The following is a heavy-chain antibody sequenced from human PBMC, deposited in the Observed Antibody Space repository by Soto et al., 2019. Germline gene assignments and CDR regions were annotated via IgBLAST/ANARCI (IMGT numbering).Heavy chain of an antibody. CDR1: GGSFSGYY. CDR3: ARGCFKYYDILTRNWFDH. CDR2: INHSGST. J-gene: IGHJ5*02. D-gene: IGHD3-9*01. V-gene: IGHV4-34*01. Sequence: SETLSLTCAVYGGSFSGYYWSWIRQPPGKGLEWIGEINHSGSTNYNPSLKSRVTISVDTSKNQFSLKLSSVTAADTAVYYCARGCFKYYDILTRNWFDHWGQGTLVTVSS.